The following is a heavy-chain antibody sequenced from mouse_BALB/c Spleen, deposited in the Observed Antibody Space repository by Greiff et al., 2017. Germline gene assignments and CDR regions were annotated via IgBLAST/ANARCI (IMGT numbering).Heavy chain of an antibody. J-gene: IGHJ4*01. CDR3: TRSGYIPTTGYAMDY. V-gene: IGHV1S22*01. D-gene: IGHD1-3*01. CDR1: GYTFTSYW. Sequence: LQQPGSELVRPGASVKLSCKASGYTFTSYWMHWVKQRHGQGLEWIGNIYPGSGSTNYDEKFKSKGTLTVDTSSSTAYMHLSSLTSEDSAVYYCTRSGYIPTTGYAMDYWGQGTSVTVSS. CDR2: IYPGSGST.